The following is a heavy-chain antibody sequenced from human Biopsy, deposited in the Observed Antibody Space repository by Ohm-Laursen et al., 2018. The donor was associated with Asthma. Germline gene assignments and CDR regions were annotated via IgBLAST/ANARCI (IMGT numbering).Heavy chain of an antibody. CDR2: INAVFGTT. CDR3: ARKAGSCISRTCYSLDF. V-gene: IGHV1-69*13. D-gene: IGHD2-2*01. J-gene: IGHJ4*02. Sequence: SVKVSCKSLGGTFNTYVIGWARQAPGQGLEWMGGINAVFGTTTYPQKFQDRVTITADDSTSTVYMELSSLRSEDTAVYYCARKAGSCISRTCYSLDFWGQGTLVTVSS. CDR1: GGTFNTYV.